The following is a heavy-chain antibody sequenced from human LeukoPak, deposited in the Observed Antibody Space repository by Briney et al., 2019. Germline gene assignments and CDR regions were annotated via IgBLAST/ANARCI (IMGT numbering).Heavy chain of an antibody. V-gene: IGHV4-61*02. CDR1: GGSISSGSYY. CDR2: IYTSGST. Sequence: SQTLSLTCTVSGGSISSGSYYWSWIRQPAGKGLEWIGRIYTSGSTNYNPSLKSRVTISVDTSKNQFSLKLSSVTAADTAVYYCARGRLYDSSGYYYLDYWGQGTLVTVSS. J-gene: IGHJ4*02. D-gene: IGHD3-22*01. CDR3: ARGRLYDSSGYYYLDY.